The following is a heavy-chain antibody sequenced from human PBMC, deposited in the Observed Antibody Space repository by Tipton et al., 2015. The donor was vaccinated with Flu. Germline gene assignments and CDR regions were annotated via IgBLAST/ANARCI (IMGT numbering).Heavy chain of an antibody. Sequence: SLRLSCSASGFNLSSYEMNWVRQAPGKGLEWVSKIDIHSRSIDYADSVRGRFTISRDNPKNSLYLQMNGLRADDTAVYYCARTRGGYCTATACFADYFDYWGQGALVTVSS. D-gene: IGHD2-8*02. V-gene: IGHV3-48*03. CDR3: ARTRGGYCTATACFADYFDY. CDR2: IDIHSRSI. CDR1: GFNLSSYE. J-gene: IGHJ4*02.